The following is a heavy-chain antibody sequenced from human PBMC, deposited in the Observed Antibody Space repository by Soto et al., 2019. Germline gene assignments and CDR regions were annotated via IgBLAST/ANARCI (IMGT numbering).Heavy chain of an antibody. D-gene: IGHD6-13*01. CDR1: GFSRSNARMG. Sequence: QVTLKESGPVLVQPTEPLTLTCTVSGFSRSNARMGVTWIRQPPGKALEWLAHICSNDEKSYSTSLKSRLTISPDTSKSHLVPTMTNRDPVDKATYYCARTQIAVSGRDAFDIWGQGTMVNVSS. CDR3: ARTQIAVSGRDAFDI. V-gene: IGHV2-26*01. CDR2: ICSNDEK. J-gene: IGHJ3*02.